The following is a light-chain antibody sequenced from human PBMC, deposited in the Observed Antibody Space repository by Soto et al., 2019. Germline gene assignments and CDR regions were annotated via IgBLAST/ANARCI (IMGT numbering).Light chain of an antibody. CDR1: SSNIGSNY. Sequence: QSALTQPPSASGTPGQRVTISCSGSSSNIGSNYVYWYQQLPGTAPKLLIYSNNQRPSGVPDRFSGSKSGTSASLAISGRRSEDEADYYCAAWDDSLSGRVFGGGTKLTVL. V-gene: IGLV1-47*02. CDR2: SNN. CDR3: AAWDDSLSGRV. J-gene: IGLJ3*02.